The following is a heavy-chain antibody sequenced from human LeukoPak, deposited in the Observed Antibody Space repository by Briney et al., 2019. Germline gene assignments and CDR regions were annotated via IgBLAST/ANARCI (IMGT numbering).Heavy chain of an antibody. Sequence: KTSETLSLTCAVYGGSFSGYYWSWIRQPPGKGLEWIGEINHSGSTNYNPSLKSRVTISVDTSKNQFSLKLSSVTAADTAVYYCARGSVLRYFDWYPGGRSDFDYWGQGTLVTVSS. CDR1: GGSFSGYY. CDR2: INHSGST. V-gene: IGHV4-34*01. D-gene: IGHD3-9*01. CDR3: ARGSVLRYFDWYPGGRSDFDY. J-gene: IGHJ4*02.